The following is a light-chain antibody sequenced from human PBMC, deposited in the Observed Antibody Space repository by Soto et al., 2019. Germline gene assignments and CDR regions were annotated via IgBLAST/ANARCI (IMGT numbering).Light chain of an antibody. CDR2: EVS. V-gene: IGLV2-8*01. CDR3: ISYAGSNNFA. Sequence: SALTQPPSASGSPGQSVPISCTGTSSDVGGYNYVSWYQQHPGKAPKLIIYEVSKRPSGVPGRFSGSKSGNTASLTVSGLQAEDEADYHCISYAGSNNFAFGTGTKLTVL. CDR1: SSDVGGYNY. J-gene: IGLJ1*01.